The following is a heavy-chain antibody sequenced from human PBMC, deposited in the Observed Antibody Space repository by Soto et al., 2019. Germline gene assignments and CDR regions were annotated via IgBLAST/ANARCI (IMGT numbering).Heavy chain of an antibody. CDR3: ARGMYTSDE. J-gene: IGHJ4*02. CDR1: GYTFTSYA. CDR2: INAGNGNT. D-gene: IGHD1-1*01. V-gene: IGHV1-3*01. Sequence: QVKLVQSGAEVKKPGASVKVSCKASGYTFTSYAMHWVRQAPGQRLEWMGWINAGNGNTKYSQKLQGRVTITRDTPASTAYREPSSLRSEDTVVYYCARGMYTSDEWGQGTVVTVSS.